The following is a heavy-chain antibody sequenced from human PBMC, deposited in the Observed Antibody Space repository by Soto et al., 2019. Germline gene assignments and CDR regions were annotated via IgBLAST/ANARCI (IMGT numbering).Heavy chain of an antibody. CDR2: IYYSGST. J-gene: IGHJ4*02. CDR1: GGSISSGGYY. Sequence: QVQLQESGPGLVKPSQTLSLTCTVSGGSISSGGYYWSWIRQHPGKGLEWIGYIYYSGSTYYNPSIKSRVTISVDTSKNQFSLKLSSVPAADTAVYYCARGVTMVRGVIHTPYFDYWGQGTLVTVSS. CDR3: ARGVTMVRGVIHTPYFDY. V-gene: IGHV4-31*03. D-gene: IGHD3-10*01.